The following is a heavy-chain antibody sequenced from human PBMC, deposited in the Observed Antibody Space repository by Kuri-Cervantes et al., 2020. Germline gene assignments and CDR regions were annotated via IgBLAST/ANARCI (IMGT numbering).Heavy chain of an antibody. CDR2: ISGSGGST. D-gene: IGHD6-19*01. Sequence: LSLTCAASGFTFSSYAMSWVHQAPGKGLEWVSAISGSGGSTYYADSVKGRFTISRDNSKNTLYLQMNSLRAEDTAVYYCARDIAVYAFDIWGQGTMVTVSS. CDR3: ARDIAVYAFDI. J-gene: IGHJ3*02. V-gene: IGHV3-23*01. CDR1: GFTFSSYA.